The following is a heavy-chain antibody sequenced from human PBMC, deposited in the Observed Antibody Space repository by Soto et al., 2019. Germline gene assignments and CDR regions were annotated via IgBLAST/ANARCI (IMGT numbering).Heavy chain of an antibody. CDR3: ASARIAGSSDY. CDR1: GFTFSSYS. J-gene: IGHJ4*02. V-gene: IGHV3-21*01. Sequence: PGGSLRLSCAASGFTFSSYSMNWVRQAPGKGLEWVSSISHSSRYIYYADSVKGRFTISRDNAKNSLYLQMNSLRAEDTAVYYCASARIAGSSDYWGQGTLVTVSS. D-gene: IGHD6-13*01. CDR2: ISHSSRYI.